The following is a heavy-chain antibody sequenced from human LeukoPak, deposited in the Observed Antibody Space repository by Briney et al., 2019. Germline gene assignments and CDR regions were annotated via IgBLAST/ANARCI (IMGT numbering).Heavy chain of an antibody. Sequence: GGSLRLSCAASGFTLSSYGMHWVRQAPGKGLEWVAVISYDGSNKYYADSVKGRFTISRDNSKNTLYLQMNSLRAEDTAVYYCAKTDPTHYYDSRPWGYWGQGTLVTVSS. CDR1: GFTLSSYG. CDR3: AKTDPTHYYDSRPWGY. D-gene: IGHD3-22*01. V-gene: IGHV3-30*18. J-gene: IGHJ4*02. CDR2: ISYDGSNK.